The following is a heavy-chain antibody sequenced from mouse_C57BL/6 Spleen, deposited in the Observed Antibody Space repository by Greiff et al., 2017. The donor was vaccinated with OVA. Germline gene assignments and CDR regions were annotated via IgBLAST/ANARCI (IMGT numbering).Heavy chain of an antibody. CDR1: GYSITSGYY. CDR3: ARYDYDGVAY. V-gene: IGHV3-6*01. CDR2: ISYDGSN. J-gene: IGHJ3*01. Sequence: EVKLEESGPGLVKPSQSLSLTCSVTGYSITSGYYWNWIRQFPGNKLEWMGYISYDGSNNYNPSLKNRISITRDTSKNQFFLKLNSVTTEDTATYYCARYDYDGVAYWGQGTLVTVSA. D-gene: IGHD2-4*01.